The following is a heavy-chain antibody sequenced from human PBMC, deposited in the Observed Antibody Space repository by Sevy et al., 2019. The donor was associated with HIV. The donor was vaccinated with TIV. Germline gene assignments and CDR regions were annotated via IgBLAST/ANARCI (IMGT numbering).Heavy chain of an antibody. J-gene: IGHJ4*02. CDR1: GFTFATYA. D-gene: IGHD6-19*01. V-gene: IGHV3-30*07. CDR3: ARGGEWLAPIYDY. Sequence: GGSLRLSCAASGFTFATYAIHWVRQAPGKGLEWVAVISYDGSNKHCTDSVKGRFTISRDNSRNTLYLQMNSLRTEDTAVYYCARGGEWLAPIYDYWGQGTLVTVS. CDR2: ISYDGSNK.